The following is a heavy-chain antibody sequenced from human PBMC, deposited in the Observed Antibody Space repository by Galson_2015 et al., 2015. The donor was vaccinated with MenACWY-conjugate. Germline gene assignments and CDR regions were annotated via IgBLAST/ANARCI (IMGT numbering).Heavy chain of an antibody. Sequence: CAISGDSVSSHIAAWTWIRRSPSRGLEWLGRTYYKSKWYNDYAVSVKSRITINPDTSKNQFSLQLNSVTPEDTAVYYCVRQVGHFDFWGQGTLVTVSS. J-gene: IGHJ4*02. CDR1: GDSVSSHIAA. CDR2: TYYKSKWYN. CDR3: VRQVGHFDF. D-gene: IGHD2-2*01. V-gene: IGHV6-1*01.